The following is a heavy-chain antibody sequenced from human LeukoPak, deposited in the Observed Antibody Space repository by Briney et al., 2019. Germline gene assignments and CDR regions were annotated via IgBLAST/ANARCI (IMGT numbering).Heavy chain of an antibody. CDR2: IIPIFGTA. Sequence: SVKVSCKASEGTFSSYAISWVRQAPGQGLEWMGGIIPIFGTANYAQKFQGRVTITADKSTSTAYMELSSLRSEDTAVYYCARDYGDYGDYGPSDYWGQGTLVTVSS. D-gene: IGHD4-17*01. V-gene: IGHV1-69*06. CDR1: EGTFSSYA. J-gene: IGHJ4*02. CDR3: ARDYGDYGDYGPSDY.